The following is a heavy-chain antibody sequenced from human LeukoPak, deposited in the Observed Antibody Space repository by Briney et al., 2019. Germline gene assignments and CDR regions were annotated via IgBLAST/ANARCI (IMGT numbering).Heavy chain of an antibody. CDR2: MNPNSGNT. CDR3: ARVRPDANRPGFDP. J-gene: IGHJ5*02. V-gene: IGHV1-8*01. Sequence: GASVKVSCKASGYTFTSYDINWVRQATGQGLEWMGWMNPNSGNTGYAQKFQGRVTMTRNTSISTAYMELSSLRSEDTAVYYCARVRPDANRPGFDPWGQGTLVTVSS. CDR1: GYTFTSYD. D-gene: IGHD2-2*01.